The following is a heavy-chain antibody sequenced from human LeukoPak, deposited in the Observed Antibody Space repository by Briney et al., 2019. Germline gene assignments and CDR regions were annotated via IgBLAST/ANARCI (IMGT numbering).Heavy chain of an antibody. CDR3: ARGLILTGYYEYYFDY. D-gene: IGHD3-9*01. CDR2: ISSSSSYI. V-gene: IGHV3-21*01. J-gene: IGHJ4*02. Sequence: GGSLRLPCAASGFTFSSYSMNWVRQAPGKGLEWVSSISSSSSYIYYADSVKGRFTISRDNAKNSLYLQMNSLRAEDTAVYYCARGLILTGYYEYYFDYWGQGTLVTVSS. CDR1: GFTFSSYS.